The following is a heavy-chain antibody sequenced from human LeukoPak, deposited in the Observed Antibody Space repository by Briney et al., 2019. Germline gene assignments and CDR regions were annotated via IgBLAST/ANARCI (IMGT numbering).Heavy chain of an antibody. CDR3: ARDTYSSSWYGRSPNNWFDP. D-gene: IGHD6-13*01. Sequence: GASVKVSCKASGYTFTRYAITWVRQAPGQGPEWMGRISAYNGNTNYAQKLQGRVTMTTDTSTSTAYMELRSLRSDDTAVYYCARDTYSSSWYGRSPNNWFDPWGQGTLVTVSS. CDR1: GYTFTRYA. J-gene: IGHJ5*02. CDR2: ISAYNGNT. V-gene: IGHV1-18*01.